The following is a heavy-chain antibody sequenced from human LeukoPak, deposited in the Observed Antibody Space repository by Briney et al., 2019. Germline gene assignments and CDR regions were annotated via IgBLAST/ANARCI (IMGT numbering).Heavy chain of an antibody. D-gene: IGHD3-22*01. CDR3: ARASPSGYDY. V-gene: IGHV3-48*02. CDR1: GFTFSTLG. CDR2: IGSGSSPI. Sequence: PGGSLRLSCVASGFTFSTLGMNWVRQAPGKGLEWVSYIGSGSSPIYYADSVKGRFTMSRDNAKNSLYLQMNSLRDEDAAVYYCARASPSGYDYWGQGTLVTVSS. J-gene: IGHJ4*02.